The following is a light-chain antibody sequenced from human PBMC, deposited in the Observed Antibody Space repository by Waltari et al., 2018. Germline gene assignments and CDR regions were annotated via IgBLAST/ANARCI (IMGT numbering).Light chain of an antibody. Sequence: DIVMTQSPDSLAVSLGERATINCKSSQRVLYSSNNKNYLAWYQQKPGQPPKLLIYWASTRESGVPDRFSGSGSGTDFTLTISSLQAEDVAVYHCQQYYSTPPYTFGQGTKLEIK. V-gene: IGKV4-1*01. CDR3: QQYYSTPPYT. CDR1: QRVLYSSNNKNY. CDR2: WAS. J-gene: IGKJ2*01.